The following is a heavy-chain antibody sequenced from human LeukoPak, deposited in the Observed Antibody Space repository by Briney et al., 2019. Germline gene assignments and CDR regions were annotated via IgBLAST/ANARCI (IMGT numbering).Heavy chain of an antibody. V-gene: IGHV4-59*08. CDR3: ARRSRVGVVFDY. D-gene: IGHD2-15*01. CDR1: GGSISSYY. Sequence: SETLSLTCTVSGGSISSYYWSWIRQPPGKGLEWIGYIYYSGSTNYNPSLKSRVTISVDTSKNQFSLKLSSVTAADTAVYYCARRSRVGVVFDYWGQGALVTVPS. CDR2: IYYSGST. J-gene: IGHJ4*02.